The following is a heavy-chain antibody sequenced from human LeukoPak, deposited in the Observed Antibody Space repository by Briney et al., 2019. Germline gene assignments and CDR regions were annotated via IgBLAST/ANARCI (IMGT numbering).Heavy chain of an antibody. CDR2: IYNNGRT. D-gene: IGHD3-10*01. J-gene: IGHJ4*02. Sequence: SETLSLTCTVSGGSMSSYYWSWIRQPPGKGLEWIGYIYNNGRTNYNPSLKSRVTISVDTSKNQFSLKLSSVTAADTAVYYCARGKGLWFGELSKPYYFDYWGQGTLVTVSS. V-gene: IGHV4-59*12. CDR3: ARGKGLWFGELSKPYYFDY. CDR1: GGSMSSYY.